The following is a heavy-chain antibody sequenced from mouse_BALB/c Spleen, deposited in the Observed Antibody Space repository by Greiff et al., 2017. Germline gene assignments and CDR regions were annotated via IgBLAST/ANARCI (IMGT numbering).Heavy chain of an antibody. CDR1: GFTFSSYA. CDR2: ISSGGST. J-gene: IGHJ2*01. Sequence: EVKLVESGGGLVKPGGSLKLSCAASGFTFSSYAMSWVRQTPEKRLEWVASISSGGSTYYPDSVKGRFTISRDNARNILYLQMSSLRSEDTAMYYCARFGYLPFDYWGQGTTLTVSS. CDR3: ARFGYLPFDY. D-gene: IGHD2-2*01. V-gene: IGHV5-6-5*01.